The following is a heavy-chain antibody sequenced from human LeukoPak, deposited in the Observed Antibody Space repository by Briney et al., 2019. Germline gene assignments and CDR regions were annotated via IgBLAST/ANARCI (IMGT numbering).Heavy chain of an antibody. V-gene: IGHV4-61*02. Sequence: PSETLSLTCTVSGGSISSGSYYWSWIRQPAGKGLQWIGRLHTSGSTNYNPSLRSRVTISVDTSKNQFSLKLRSMTAADTAVYYCATGGGYFRGAEYFQHWGQGALVTVSS. J-gene: IGHJ1*01. CDR1: GGSISSGSYY. D-gene: IGHD3-22*01. CDR2: LHTSGST. CDR3: ATGGGYFRGAEYFQH.